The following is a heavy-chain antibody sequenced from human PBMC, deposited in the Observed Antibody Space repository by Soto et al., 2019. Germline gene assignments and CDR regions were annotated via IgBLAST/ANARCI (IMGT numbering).Heavy chain of an antibody. CDR1: GDSISSSNW. V-gene: IGHV4-4*02. D-gene: IGHD3-10*01. CDR2: IYHSGST. J-gene: IGHJ4*02. CDR3: ARHNYGSGSTYFDY. Sequence: SETLSLTCAVSGDSISSSNWWSWVRQPPGKGLEWIGEIYHSGSTNYNPSLKSRVTISVDTSKNQFSLKLNSMTAADTAVYYCARHNYGSGSTYFDYWGQGTLVTVSS.